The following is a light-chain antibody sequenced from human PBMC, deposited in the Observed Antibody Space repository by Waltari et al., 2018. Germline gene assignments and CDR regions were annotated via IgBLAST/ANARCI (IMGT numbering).Light chain of an antibody. Sequence: EIVMTQSPATLSVSPGERAPLSCRASQSVSSNLSWYQQKPDQAPRLLIYGASTRATGIPARFSGSGSGTEFTLTISSLQSEDFAVYYCQQYNNWPHLTFGGGTKEEIK. CDR1: QSVSSN. J-gene: IGKJ4*01. CDR2: GAS. V-gene: IGKV3-15*01. CDR3: QQYNNWPHLT.